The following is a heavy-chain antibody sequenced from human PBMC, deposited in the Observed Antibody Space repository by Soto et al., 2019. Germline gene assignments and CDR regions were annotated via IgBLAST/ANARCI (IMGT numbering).Heavy chain of an antibody. CDR1: GYPFTTYY. J-gene: IGHJ4*02. D-gene: IGHD3-10*01. CDR2: IDPRSGGT. Sequence: HVQLVQSGTEVKKPGASVRVSCMVSGYPFTTYYIHWVRQAPGQGLEWMGWIDPRSGGTVYEQKLQGRVTMTRDTSISTVYTDLSGLTSDDTALYDSATDDYGIFPYWGQGSLVTVSS. V-gene: IGHV1-2*02. CDR3: ATDDYGIFPY.